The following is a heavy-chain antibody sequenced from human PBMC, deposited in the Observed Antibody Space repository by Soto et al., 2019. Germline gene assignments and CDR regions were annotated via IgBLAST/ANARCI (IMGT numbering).Heavy chain of an antibody. D-gene: IGHD6-19*01. CDR2: ISGSGDRA. Sequence: VQLLESGGGLVQPGGSLRLSCAASGFIFRDYAMNWVRQAPGKGLEWVTDISGSGDRARYADSVKGRFTISRDNSRDTLYLHMNSLRVDDTAVYYCGKERRGSGWSVCDFWGQGDLVTGSS. CDR3: GKERRGSGWSVCDF. V-gene: IGHV3-23*01. CDR1: GFIFRDYA. J-gene: IGHJ4*02.